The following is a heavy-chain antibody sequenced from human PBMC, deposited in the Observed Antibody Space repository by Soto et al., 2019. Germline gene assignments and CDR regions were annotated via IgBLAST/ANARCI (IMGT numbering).Heavy chain of an antibody. J-gene: IGHJ4*02. CDR3: ARKAGYSSGWLDY. CDR1: GFTFSSYA. Sequence: GGSLRPSCAASGFTFSSYAMHWVRQAPGKGLEYVSAISSNGGSTYYANSVKGRFTISRDNSKNTLYLQMGSLRAEDMAVYYCARKAGYSSGWLDYWGQGTLVTVS. CDR2: ISSNGGST. V-gene: IGHV3-64*01. D-gene: IGHD6-19*01.